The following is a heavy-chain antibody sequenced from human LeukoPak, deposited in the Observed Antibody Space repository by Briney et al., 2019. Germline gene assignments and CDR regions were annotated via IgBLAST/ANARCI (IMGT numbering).Heavy chain of an antibody. CDR1: GGSISSDRFY. J-gene: IGHJ4*02. D-gene: IGHD3-16*01. Sequence: PSETLSLTCTVSGGSISSDRFYWTWVRQPAGKRPEWIGRIKSSNTNYNPSLKSRVNISVDTSTNQFSLKLSSLTAADTAVYYCARVPDWTYVPDYWGQGTQVTVSS. CDR3: ARVPDWTYVPDY. CDR2: IKSSNT. V-gene: IGHV4-61*02.